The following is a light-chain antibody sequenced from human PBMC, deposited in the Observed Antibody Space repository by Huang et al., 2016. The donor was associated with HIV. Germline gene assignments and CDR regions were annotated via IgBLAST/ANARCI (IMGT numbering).Light chain of an antibody. CDR3: QQLNSYPPT. Sequence: IQLTQSPSSLSVSVGDRVTITCRASQGISSYLSWYQPKPGKAPKLLIYAASTLQSGVPSRFSGSGSGTDFTLTISSLQPEDFATYHCQQLNSYPPTFGQGTKVEIK. V-gene: IGKV1-9*01. CDR1: QGISSY. J-gene: IGKJ1*01. CDR2: AAS.